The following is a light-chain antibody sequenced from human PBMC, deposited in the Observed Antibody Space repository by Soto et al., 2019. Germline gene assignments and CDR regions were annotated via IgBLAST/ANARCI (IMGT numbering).Light chain of an antibody. CDR2: RTS. J-gene: IGKJ1*01. Sequence: EIVLTQSPGTLSLSPGEIATLSCRASQSVSSSYLYWYQQKPGQAPMLLIYRTSNRATGIPDRSSGSGSGTDFTLTISRLEPEDFAVYWCQQYDSXPRTFGQGTKV. V-gene: IGKV3-20*01. CDR1: QSVSSSY. CDR3: QQYDSXPRT.